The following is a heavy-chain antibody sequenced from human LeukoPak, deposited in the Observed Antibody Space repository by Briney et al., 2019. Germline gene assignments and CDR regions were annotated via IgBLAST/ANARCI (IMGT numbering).Heavy chain of an antibody. J-gene: IGHJ4*02. V-gene: IGHV1-69*04. CDR2: IIPNHGTT. CDR1: GGTSDSHA. Sequence: SVKVSCKASGGTSDSHAISWVRQAPGQGLEWMGRIIPNHGTTNRAQNFQDRVTLTADKSTNTAYMELASLTSDDTAVYYCATTNEGGGYQWVDFFHFWGQGTLVTVSS. CDR3: ATTNEGGGYQWVDFFHF. D-gene: IGHD3-22*01.